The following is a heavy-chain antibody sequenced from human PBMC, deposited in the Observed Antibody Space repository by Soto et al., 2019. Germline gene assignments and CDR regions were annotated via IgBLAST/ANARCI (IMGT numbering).Heavy chain of an antibody. CDR2: INSDGSST. CDR3: ARDRYVGDGMEV. D-gene: IGHD3-16*02. V-gene: IGHV3-74*01. CDR1: GFTFSSYW. J-gene: IGHJ6*02. Sequence: PGGSLRLSCAASGFTFSSYWMHRVRQAPGKGLVWVSRINSDGSSTSYADSVKGRFTISRDNAKNTLYLQMNSLRAEDTAVYYCARDRYVGDGMEVCCQGPTVTVSS.